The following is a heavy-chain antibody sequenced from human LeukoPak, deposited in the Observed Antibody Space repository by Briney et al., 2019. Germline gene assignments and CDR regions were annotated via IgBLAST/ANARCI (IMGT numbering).Heavy chain of an antibody. CDR2: IYAGGTA. D-gene: IGHD6-13*01. V-gene: IGHV4-4*07. CDR3: ARGYSSSWYDYYGMDV. CDR1: GGSISNYY. Sequence: PSETLSLTCTVSGGSISNYYWSWIRQPAGKGLEWIGRIYAGGTASYNPSLKSRVTISVDTSKNQFSLKLSSVTAADTAVYYCARGYSSSWYDYYGMDVWGQGTTVTVSS. J-gene: IGHJ6*02.